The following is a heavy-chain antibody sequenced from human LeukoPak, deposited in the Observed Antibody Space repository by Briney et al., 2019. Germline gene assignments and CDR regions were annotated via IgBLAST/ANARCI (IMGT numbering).Heavy chain of an antibody. Sequence: QSGGSLRLSCAASGFTFSSYSMNWVRQAPGKGLEWVSYISSSSSTIYYADSVKGRFTISRDNAKNSLYLQMNSLRAEDTAVYYCARDSDPYDFWSGYYLLDYWGQGILVTVSS. CDR3: ARDSDPYDFWSGYYLLDY. CDR2: ISSSSSTI. V-gene: IGHV3-48*01. J-gene: IGHJ4*02. D-gene: IGHD3-3*01. CDR1: GFTFSSYS.